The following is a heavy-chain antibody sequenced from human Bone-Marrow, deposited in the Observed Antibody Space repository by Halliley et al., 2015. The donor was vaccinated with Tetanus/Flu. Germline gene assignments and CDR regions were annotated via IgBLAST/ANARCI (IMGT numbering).Heavy chain of an antibody. V-gene: IGHV3-23*01. J-gene: IGHJ4*02. CDR3: AKGETSGSFYGGFFDF. CDR2: ISPRSGSP. D-gene: IGHD1-26*01. Sequence: STISPRSGSPYYADSVKGRFTISRENSQNTVYLQIDSPRAEDTAVYYCAKGETSGSFYGGFFDFWGQGTLVTVSS.